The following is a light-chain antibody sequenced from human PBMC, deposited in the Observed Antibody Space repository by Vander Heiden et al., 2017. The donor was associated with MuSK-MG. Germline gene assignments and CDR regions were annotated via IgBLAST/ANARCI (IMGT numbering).Light chain of an antibody. V-gene: IGLV3-21*01. CDR2: YDS. CDR3: QASESSSDHMV. CDR1: NMGSKS. Sequence: SYVLTQPPSVSVAPGTTARITWCGTNMGSKSLHGYQQKTGPAPVLVIYYDSDRPSGIPVRFSGSNSGNTATLTTTRVEAGDEADYYCQASESSSDHMVFGGGTKLTVL. J-gene: IGLJ3*02.